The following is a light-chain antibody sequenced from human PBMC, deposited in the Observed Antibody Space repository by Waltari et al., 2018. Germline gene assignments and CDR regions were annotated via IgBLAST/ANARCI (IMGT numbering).Light chain of an antibody. CDR2: DGK. V-gene: IGLV2-23*01. CDR1: SRDIGNYNFF. CDR3: CSYGVRVF. Sequence: QSALTQPASVSGSPGQSITISCTGTSRDIGNYNFFVSWYQHRPGEAPKLIIYDGKVRPSGVSARFSGSKSVNAASLTISGLQAEDEAHYYCCSYGVRVFFGGGTKLTVL. J-gene: IGLJ2*01.